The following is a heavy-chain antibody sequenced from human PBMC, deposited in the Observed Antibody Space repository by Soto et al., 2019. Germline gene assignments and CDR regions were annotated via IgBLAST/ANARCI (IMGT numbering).Heavy chain of an antibody. J-gene: IGHJ5*02. D-gene: IGHD6-13*01. V-gene: IGHV1-3*01. Sequence: ASVKVSCKASGYTFTSYGIHWGRQAPGQRLEWMGWINAANGDTKYSPKFQGRVTITRDTSASTAYMELSSLRSEDTAVYYCVRRHVSATGIDWFDPWGQGTLVTVSS. CDR2: INAANGDT. CDR1: GYTFTSYG. CDR3: VRRHVSATGIDWFDP.